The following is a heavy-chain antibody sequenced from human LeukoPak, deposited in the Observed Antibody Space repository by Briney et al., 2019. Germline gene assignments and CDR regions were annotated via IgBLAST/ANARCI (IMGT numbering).Heavy chain of an antibody. CDR1: GGSISSYY. D-gene: IGHD3-3*01. V-gene: IGHV4-59*01. J-gene: IGHJ6*03. CDR3: ARATTYYDFWSGYYNYYYYMDV. Sequence: SETLSLTCTVSGGSISSYYWSWIRQPPGKGLEWIGYIYYSGSTNYNPSLKSRVTISVDTSKNQFSLKLSSVTAADTAVYYCARATTYYDFWSGYYNYYYYMDVWGKGTTVTVSS. CDR2: IYYSGST.